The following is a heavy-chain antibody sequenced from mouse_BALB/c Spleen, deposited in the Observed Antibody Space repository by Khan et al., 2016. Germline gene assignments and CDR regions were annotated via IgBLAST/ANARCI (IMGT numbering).Heavy chain of an antibody. J-gene: IGHJ4*01. CDR2: IYPGNSDT. CDR3: YRGGGYYPAYAMDY. Sequence: VQLQQSGTVLARPGASVKMSCKASGYTFTSYWMHWVKQRPGQGLEWIGAIYPGNSDTSYNQKIKSQANLTAVTSTSTAYMELSSLTNEDSAVDYCYRGGGYYPAYAMDYWGQGTSVTVSA. V-gene: IGHV1-5*01. D-gene: IGHD2-3*01. CDR1: GYTFTSYW.